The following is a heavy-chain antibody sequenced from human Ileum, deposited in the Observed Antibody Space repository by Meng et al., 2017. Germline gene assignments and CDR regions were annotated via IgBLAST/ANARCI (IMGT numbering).Heavy chain of an antibody. J-gene: IGHJ4*02. Sequence: QVQRQESGPGPVKPSETLSLTCSVSSGSFTNNNYYWVWIRRPPGKGLEWIGSIYYGGSTYYNPSLKSRVTISVDTSTNQFSLKLISVTAADTAVYYCARRAHYGDPPRWGQGTLVTVSS. D-gene: IGHD4-17*01. CDR2: IYYGGST. CDR1: SGSFTNNNYY. V-gene: IGHV4-39*01. CDR3: ARRAHYGDPPR.